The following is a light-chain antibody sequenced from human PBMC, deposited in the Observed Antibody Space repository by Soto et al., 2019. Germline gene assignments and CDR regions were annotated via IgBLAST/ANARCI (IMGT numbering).Light chain of an antibody. Sequence: QPVLTQSPSASASLGASVKLTCTLSSGHSSYAIEWHQQQPEKGPRYLMKLNSDGSHSKGDGIPSRFSGSSSGAARYLTISRLQSEDEADYYCQTWGTGIPGVFGGGTQLTVL. J-gene: IGLJ2*01. V-gene: IGLV4-69*01. CDR2: LNSDGSH. CDR1: SGHSSYA. CDR3: QTWGTGIPGV.